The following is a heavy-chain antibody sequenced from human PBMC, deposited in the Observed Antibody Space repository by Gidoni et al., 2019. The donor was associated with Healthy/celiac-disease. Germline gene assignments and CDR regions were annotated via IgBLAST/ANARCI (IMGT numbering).Heavy chain of an antibody. V-gene: IGHV3-21*01. CDR3: TRQGYRAPS. D-gene: IGHD4-4*01. CDR1: GFTCSSYS. J-gene: IGHJ5*02. CDR2: SSSSNSDI. Sequence: EVQLVESGGGLVKPGGSLRLSCAASGFTCSSYSMNWFRQAPGKGLECVSSSSSSNSDIYYAGSVKSRFTISRDNAKNSLYLQMNGLRAEDTAVYYSTRQGYRAPSWGQGTLVTVSS.